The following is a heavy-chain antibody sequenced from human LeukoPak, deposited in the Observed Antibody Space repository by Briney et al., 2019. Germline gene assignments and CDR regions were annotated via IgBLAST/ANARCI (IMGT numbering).Heavy chain of an antibody. J-gene: IGHJ4*02. CDR1: GFSFSTYG. V-gene: IGHV3-33*01. CDR3: ARGLQGVDY. D-gene: IGHD1-26*01. CDR2: IWPDGSNQ. Sequence: SGRSLRLSCAASGFSFSTYGMHWVRQAPGKGLEWVAVIWPDGSNQKYTDSGKGRFTISRDNSKSTLFLHLNSLRAEDTAVYYCARGLQGVDYWGQGTLVTVSS.